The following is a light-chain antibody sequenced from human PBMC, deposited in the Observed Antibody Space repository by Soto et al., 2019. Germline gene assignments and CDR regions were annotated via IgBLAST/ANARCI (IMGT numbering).Light chain of an antibody. CDR3: QQSYSTLIT. Sequence: DIQMTQSPSSLSASVGDRVTITCRASQSIRTYLNWYQQKPGKAPKLLIYAASSLQSGVTSRFSGSGSGTDFTLTISSLQPEDFATYYCQQSYSTLITFGQGTRLEIK. V-gene: IGKV1-39*01. J-gene: IGKJ5*01. CDR2: AAS. CDR1: QSIRTY.